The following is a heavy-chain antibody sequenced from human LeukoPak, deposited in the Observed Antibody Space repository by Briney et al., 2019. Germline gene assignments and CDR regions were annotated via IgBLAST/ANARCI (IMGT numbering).Heavy chain of an antibody. V-gene: IGHV3-9*01. CDR2: ISWNSGSI. CDR1: GFTFDDYA. Sequence: GGSLRLSCAASGFTFDDYAMHWVRQAPGKGLEWVSGISWNSGSIGYVDSVKGRFTISRDNAKNSLYLQMNSLRAEDTAVYYCARRGLPDVWGKGTTVTVSS. D-gene: IGHD2-15*01. CDR3: ARRGLPDV. J-gene: IGHJ6*04.